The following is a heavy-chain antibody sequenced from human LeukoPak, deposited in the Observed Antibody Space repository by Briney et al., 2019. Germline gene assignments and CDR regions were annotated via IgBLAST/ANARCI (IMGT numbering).Heavy chain of an antibody. D-gene: IGHD3-10*01. CDR3: ARDLEGSGSYYTYYFDY. J-gene: IGHJ4*02. CDR1: GFTFSSYS. Sequence: GGSLRLSCAASGFTFSSYSMYWVRQAPGKGLEWVSSISSSSSYIYYADSVKGRFTISRDNAKNSLYLQMNSLRAEDTAVYYCARDLEGSGSYYTYYFDYWGQGTLVTVSS. V-gene: IGHV3-21*01. CDR2: ISSSSSYI.